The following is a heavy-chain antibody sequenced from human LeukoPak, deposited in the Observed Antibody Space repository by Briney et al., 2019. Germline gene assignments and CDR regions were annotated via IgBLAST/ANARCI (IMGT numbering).Heavy chain of an antibody. CDR3: ARVLCRDIVVVPAENYYGMDV. CDR2: IKQDGSEK. J-gene: IGHJ6*04. V-gene: IGHV3-7*01. D-gene: IGHD2-2*01. CDR1: GFTLSTYW. Sequence: GGSLRLSCAASGFTLSTYWMSWVRQAPGKGLEWVANIKQDGSEKYYVDSVKGRFTISRDNSKNTLYLQMNSLRAEDTAVYYCARVLCRDIVVVPAENYYGMDVWGKGTTVTVSS.